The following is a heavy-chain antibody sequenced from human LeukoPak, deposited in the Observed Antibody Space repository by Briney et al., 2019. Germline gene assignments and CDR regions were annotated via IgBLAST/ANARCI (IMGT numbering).Heavy chain of an antibody. Sequence: PGRSLKPSCAASGFTFSSYDMHWVRQATGKGLEWVSAIGTAGDTYYPGSVKGRFTISRENAKNSLYLQMNSLRAGDTAVYYCARARYGDSLDAFDIWGQGTMVTVSS. J-gene: IGHJ3*02. D-gene: IGHD4-17*01. CDR3: ARARYGDSLDAFDI. V-gene: IGHV3-13*01. CDR2: IGTAGDT. CDR1: GFTFSSYD.